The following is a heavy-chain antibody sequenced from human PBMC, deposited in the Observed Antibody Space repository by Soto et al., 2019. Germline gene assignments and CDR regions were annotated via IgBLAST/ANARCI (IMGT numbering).Heavy chain of an antibody. Sequence: GGSLRLSCAASGFTFSSYGMHWVRQAPGKGLEWVAVISYDGSNKYYADSVKGRFTISRDNSKNTLYLQMNSLRAEDTAVYYCAKDRLAADGDYYYYGMDVWGQGTTVTVYS. CDR3: AKDRLAADGDYYYYGMDV. J-gene: IGHJ6*02. V-gene: IGHV3-30*18. CDR2: ISYDGSNK. CDR1: GFTFSSYG. D-gene: IGHD6-13*01.